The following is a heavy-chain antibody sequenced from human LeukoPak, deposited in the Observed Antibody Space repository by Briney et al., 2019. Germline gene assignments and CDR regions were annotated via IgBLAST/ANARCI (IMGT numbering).Heavy chain of an antibody. J-gene: IGHJ4*02. CDR3: ARVRTLSGDYLYFDY. V-gene: IGHV4-39*01. CDR1: GGSISSSSYY. CDR2: IYYSGST. D-gene: IGHD4-17*01. Sequence: SETLSLTCTVSGGSISSSSYYWGWIRQPPGKGLEWIGSIYYSGSTYYNPSLKSRVTISVDTSKNQFSLKLSSVTAPDTAVYYCARVRTLSGDYLYFDYWGQGTLVTVSS.